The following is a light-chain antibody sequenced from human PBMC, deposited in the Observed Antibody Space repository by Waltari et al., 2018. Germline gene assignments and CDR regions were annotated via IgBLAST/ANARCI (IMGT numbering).Light chain of an antibody. Sequence: EIVLTQSPGTLSLSPGEKVTLSCRASQSIGLNYLVWYQQKPGQAPRLLIYGASSRATGIPDRFTGSGSGTDFTLSISGVEPEDFAVYYCHHYGSSPFAFGQGTKLEI. J-gene: IGKJ2*01. CDR2: GAS. CDR1: QSIGLNY. CDR3: HHYGSSPFA. V-gene: IGKV3-20*01.